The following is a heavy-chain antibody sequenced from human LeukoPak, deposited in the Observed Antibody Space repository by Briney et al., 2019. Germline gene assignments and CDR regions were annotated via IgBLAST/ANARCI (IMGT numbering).Heavy chain of an antibody. Sequence: GASVKVSCKASGYTFTSYYMHWVRQAPGQGLEWMGIINPSGGSTSYAQKFQGRVTMTRDTSTSTVYMGLSSLRSEDTAVYYCARDPLACSSTSCYGLYYFDYWGQGTLVTVSS. CDR3: ARDPLACSSTSCYGLYYFDY. J-gene: IGHJ4*02. V-gene: IGHV1-46*01. CDR1: GYTFTSYY. CDR2: INPSGGST. D-gene: IGHD2-2*01.